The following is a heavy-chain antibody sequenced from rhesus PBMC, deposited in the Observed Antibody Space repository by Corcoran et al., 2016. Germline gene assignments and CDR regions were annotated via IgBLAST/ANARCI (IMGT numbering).Heavy chain of an antibody. J-gene: IGHJ4*01. CDR2: ICGGGGN. CDR1: GYSISSGYY. CDR3: ARRVVSNYFDY. D-gene: IGHD2-15*01. V-gene: IGHV4S14*01. Sequence: QVQLQESGPGLVKPSETLSLTCAVSGYSISSGYYWGWIRQPPGKGLEWIGHICGGGGNYLTPSLKSRVTLSVDTSKNQFSLKLSSVTAADTAVYYCARRVVSNYFDYWGQGVLVTVSS.